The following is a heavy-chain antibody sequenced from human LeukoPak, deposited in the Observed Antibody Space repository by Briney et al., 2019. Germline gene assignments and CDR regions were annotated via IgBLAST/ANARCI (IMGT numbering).Heavy chain of an antibody. J-gene: IGHJ6*02. Sequence: SETLSLTCTASGGSISSYYWSWIRQPPGKGLEWIGYIYYSGSTNYNPSLKSRVTISVDTSKNQFSLKLSSVTAADTAVYYCARAQYYDFWSGYYTPYYYYGMDVWGQGTTVTVSS. CDR2: IYYSGST. D-gene: IGHD3-3*01. V-gene: IGHV4-59*01. CDR1: GGSISSYY. CDR3: ARAQYYDFWSGYYTPYYYYGMDV.